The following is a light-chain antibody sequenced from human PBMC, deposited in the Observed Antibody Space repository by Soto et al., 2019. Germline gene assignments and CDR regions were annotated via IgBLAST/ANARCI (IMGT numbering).Light chain of an antibody. Sequence: DIQMTQSPSTLSSSVGDRVTLTCRASQSISSRLAWYQQKPGKAPKLLIYDASSLESGVPSRFSGSGSGTEFTLTISSLQPDDFATYYCQQYNSYSSTFGQGTKLEIK. CDR3: QQYNSYSST. CDR2: DAS. CDR1: QSISSR. V-gene: IGKV1-5*01. J-gene: IGKJ2*02.